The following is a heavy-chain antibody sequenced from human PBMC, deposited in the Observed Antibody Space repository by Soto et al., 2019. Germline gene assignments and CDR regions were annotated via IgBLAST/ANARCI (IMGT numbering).Heavy chain of an antibody. CDR2: INPYGGAA. D-gene: IGHD2-2*01. V-gene: IGHV1-46*01. Sequence: GASVKVSCKASGYTFTSTWMHWVRQAPGQGLEWMGIINPYGGAATYAEKFQTRVTITTDTSASTAYMELRSLRSDDTAVYYCARDIVLVPAAMPSGGVYYYYYGMDVWGQGTTVTVSS. CDR1: GYTFTSTW. CDR3: ARDIVLVPAAMPSGGVYYYYYGMDV. J-gene: IGHJ6*02.